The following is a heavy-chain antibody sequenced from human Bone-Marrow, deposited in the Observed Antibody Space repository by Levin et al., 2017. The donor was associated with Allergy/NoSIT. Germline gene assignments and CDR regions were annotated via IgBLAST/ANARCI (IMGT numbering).Heavy chain of an antibody. Sequence: GESLKISCAASGFTFSSYAMHWVRQAPGKGLEWVAVISYDGSNKYYADSVKGRFTISRDNSKNTLYLQMNSLRAEDTAVYYCARGGITMIVVVITHWGQGTLVTVSS. CDR2: ISYDGSNK. CDR1: GFTFSSYA. J-gene: IGHJ4*02. V-gene: IGHV3-30-3*01. CDR3: ARGGITMIVVVITH. D-gene: IGHD3-22*01.